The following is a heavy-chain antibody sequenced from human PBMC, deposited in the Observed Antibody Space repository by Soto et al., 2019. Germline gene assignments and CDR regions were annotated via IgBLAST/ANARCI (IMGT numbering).Heavy chain of an antibody. CDR3: ASPGHYYYYYMDV. CDR1: GFTFSSYS. J-gene: IGHJ6*03. V-gene: IGHV3-21*01. CDR2: ISSSSSYI. Sequence: EVQLVESGGGLVKPGGSLRLSCAASGFTFSSYSMNWVRQAPGKGLEWVSSISSSSSYIYYADSVKGRFTISRDNAKXXXXXXXXXXRAEDTAVYYCASPGHYYYYYMDVWGKGTTVTVSS.